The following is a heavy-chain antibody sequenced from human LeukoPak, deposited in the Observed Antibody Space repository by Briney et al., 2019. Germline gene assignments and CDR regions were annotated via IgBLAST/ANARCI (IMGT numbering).Heavy chain of an antibody. CDR2: ISYDGRNK. D-gene: IGHD3-10*02. J-gene: IGHJ6*04. Sequence: PGGSLRLSCAASGFTFSSYAIHWVRQAPGKGLEWVAVISYDGRNKNYADSVKGRLTISRDNAKNSLYLQMNSLRAEDTAVYYCAELGITMIGGVWGKGTTVTISS. V-gene: IGHV3-30-3*02. CDR3: AELGITMIGGV. CDR1: GFTFSSYA.